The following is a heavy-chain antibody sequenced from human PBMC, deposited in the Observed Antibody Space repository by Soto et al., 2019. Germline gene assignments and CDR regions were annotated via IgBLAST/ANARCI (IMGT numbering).Heavy chain of an antibody. CDR1: GGTFSSYA. D-gene: IGHD3-10*01. V-gene: IGHV1-69*01. CDR2: IIPIFGTA. Sequence: QVQLVQSGAEVKKPGSSVTVSCKASGGTFSSYAISWVRQAPGQGLEWMGGIIPIFGTANYAQKFQGRVSSPADESTRTAYMELSSLRSEDTAVDYCERVYYYGSGSSACCWYFDLWGRSPLVTVSS. J-gene: IGHJ2*01. CDR3: ERVYYYGSGSSACCWYFDL.